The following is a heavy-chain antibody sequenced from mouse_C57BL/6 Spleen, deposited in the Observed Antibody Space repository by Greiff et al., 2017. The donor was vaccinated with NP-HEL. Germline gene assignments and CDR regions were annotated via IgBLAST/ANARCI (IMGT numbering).Heavy chain of an antibody. CDR1: GYTFTSYW. CDR3: ARGSPITTVPYYFDY. D-gene: IGHD1-1*01. Sequence: QVQLQQPGAELVKPGASVKMSCKASGYTFTSYWITWVKQRPGQGLEWIGDIYPGSGSTNYNEKFKSKATLTVDTSSSTAYMQLSSLTSEDSAVYYCARGSPITTVPYYFDYWGQGTTLTVSS. CDR2: IYPGSGST. J-gene: IGHJ2*01. V-gene: IGHV1-55*01.